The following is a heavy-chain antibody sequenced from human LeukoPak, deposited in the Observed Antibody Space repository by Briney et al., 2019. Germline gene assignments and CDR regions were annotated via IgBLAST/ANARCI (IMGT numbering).Heavy chain of an antibody. CDR2: ISGSGGST. V-gene: IGHV3-23*01. CDR1: GFTFSSYA. CDR3: AKAATWLVPYGMDV. J-gene: IGHJ6*02. D-gene: IGHD6-19*01. Sequence: SGGSLRLSCAASGFTFSSYAMSWVRQAPGKGLEWVSAISGSGGSTYYADSVKGRFTISRGNSKNTLYLQMNSLRAEDTAVYYCAKAATWLVPYGMDVWGQGTTVTVSS.